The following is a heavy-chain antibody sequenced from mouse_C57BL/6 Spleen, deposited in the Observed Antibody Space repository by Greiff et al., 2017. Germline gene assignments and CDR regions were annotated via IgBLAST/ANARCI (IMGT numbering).Heavy chain of an antibody. CDR3: ARPDYYGSSYGFAY. J-gene: IGHJ3*01. Sequence: EVHLVESGGGLVKPGGSLKLSCAASGFTFSNYGMPWVRQAPEKGLEWVAYISHGSSRSYYADTVKGRFTISRDNAKNTLCLQMTRLRSEDTAMYYCARPDYYGSSYGFAYWGQGTLVTVSA. CDR1: GFTFSNYG. V-gene: IGHV5-17*01. CDR2: ISHGSSRS. D-gene: IGHD1-1*01.